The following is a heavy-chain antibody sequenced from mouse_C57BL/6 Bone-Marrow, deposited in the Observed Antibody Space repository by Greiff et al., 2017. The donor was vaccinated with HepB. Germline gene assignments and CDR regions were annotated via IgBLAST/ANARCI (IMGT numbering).Heavy chain of an antibody. CDR1: GFTFSSYG. J-gene: IGHJ2*01. CDR2: ISSGGSYT. CDR3: AIYYDYDV. D-gene: IGHD2-4*01. V-gene: IGHV5-6*01. Sequence: DVHLVESGGDLVKPGGSLKLSCAASGFTFSSYGMSWVRQTPDKRLEWVATISSGGSYTYYPDSVKGRFTISRDNAKNTLYLQMSSLKSEDTAMYYCAIYYDYDVWGQGTTLTVSS.